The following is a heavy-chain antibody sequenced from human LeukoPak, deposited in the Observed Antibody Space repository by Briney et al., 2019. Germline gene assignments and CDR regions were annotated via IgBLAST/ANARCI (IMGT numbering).Heavy chain of an antibody. Sequence: PGGSLRLSCAASGFTVSSNYMSWVRQAPGKGLEWVSVIYSGGSTYYADSVKGKFTISRDNSKNTLYLQMNSLRAEDTAVYYCARDPGGPGGDAFGIWGQGTMVTVSS. J-gene: IGHJ3*02. CDR2: IYSGGST. D-gene: IGHD1-26*01. CDR3: ARDPGGPGGDAFGI. CDR1: GFTVSSNY. V-gene: IGHV3-66*01.